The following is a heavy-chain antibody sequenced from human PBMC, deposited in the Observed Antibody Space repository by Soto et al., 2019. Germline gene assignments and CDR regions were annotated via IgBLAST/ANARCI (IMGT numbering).Heavy chain of an antibody. CDR2: ISYDGSNK. CDR3: ARNFPPEATMSWFDP. V-gene: IGHV3-30-3*01. Sequence: GGSLRLSCAASGFTFSSYAMHWVRQAPGKGLEWVAVISYDGSNKYYADSVKGRFTISRDNSKNTLYLQMNSLRAEDTAVYYCARNFPPEATMSWFDPWGQGTLVTVSS. D-gene: IGHD5-12*01. CDR1: GFTFSSYA. J-gene: IGHJ5*02.